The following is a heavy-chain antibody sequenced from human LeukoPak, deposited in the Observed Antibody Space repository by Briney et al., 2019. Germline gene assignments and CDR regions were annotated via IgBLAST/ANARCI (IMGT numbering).Heavy chain of an antibody. D-gene: IGHD2-2*03. J-gene: IGHJ4*02. CDR3: AKECGYCSSTSWGL. V-gene: IGHV3-74*01. Sequence: GGSLRLSCTASGFAFSNFWMHWVRQAPGKGLVWVSRIKTDGSSTNYADSVKGRFTISRDNAKNTLYLQMNSLRAEDTAVYYCAKECGYCSSTSWGLWGQGTLVTVSS. CDR1: GFAFSNFW. CDR2: IKTDGSST.